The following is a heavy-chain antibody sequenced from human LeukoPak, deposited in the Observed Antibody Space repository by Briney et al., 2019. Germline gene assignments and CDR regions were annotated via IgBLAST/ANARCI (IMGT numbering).Heavy chain of an antibody. D-gene: IGHD2-2*02. CDR1: GGSISSSSYY. CDR2: IYYSGST. V-gene: IGHV4-39*01. CDR3: ARVGCSSTSCYTNKEPSYYYYGMDV. J-gene: IGHJ6*02. Sequence: SETLSLTCTVSGGSISSSSYYWGWIRQPPGKGLKWIGSIYYSGSTYYNPSLKSRVTISVDTSKNQFSLKLSSVTAADTAVYYCARVGCSSTSCYTNKEPSYYYYGMDVWGQGTTVTVSS.